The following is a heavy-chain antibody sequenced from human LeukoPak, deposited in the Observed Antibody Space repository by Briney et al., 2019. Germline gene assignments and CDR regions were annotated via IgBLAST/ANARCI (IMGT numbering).Heavy chain of an antibody. CDR1: GFTFSSYA. CDR2: ISGSGGST. Sequence: GGSLRLSCAASGFTFSSYAMSWVRQAPGKELEWVSAISGSGGSTYYADSVKGRFTISRDNSKNTLYLQMNSLRAEDTAVYYCAKVRGYSGSFELFDYWGQGTLVTVSS. V-gene: IGHV3-23*01. CDR3: AKVRGYSGSFELFDY. J-gene: IGHJ4*02. D-gene: IGHD1-26*01.